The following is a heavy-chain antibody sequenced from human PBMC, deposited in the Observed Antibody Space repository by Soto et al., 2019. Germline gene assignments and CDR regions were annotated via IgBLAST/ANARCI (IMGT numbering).Heavy chain of an antibody. CDR1: GDSVSSNTAA. CDR3: ARGRGSGWNYYGMDV. D-gene: IGHD6-19*01. Sequence: SETLSLTCAISGDSVSSNTAAWNWIRQSPSRGLEWLGRTYYRSKWYNDYAGSVKSRISINPDTSKNQVSLQLNSVTPEDTAVYFCARGRGSGWNYYGMDVWGQGTTVT. CDR2: TYYRSKWYN. V-gene: IGHV6-1*01. J-gene: IGHJ6*02.